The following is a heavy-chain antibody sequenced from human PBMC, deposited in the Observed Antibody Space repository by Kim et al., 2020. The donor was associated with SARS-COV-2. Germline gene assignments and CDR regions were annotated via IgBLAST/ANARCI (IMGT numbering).Heavy chain of an antibody. Sequence: ASVKVSCKVSWHSLTASPMHWGRQAPLKGLEWMGGFDPEDCDTIYAQNFLGRVTLTEDKSTDTAYMEMTSLRSDDTAVYYCSPESCHCFGECPLNLCGQG. CDR1: WHSLTASP. V-gene: IGHV1-24*01. D-gene: IGHD3-10*01. CDR2: FDPEDCDT. J-gene: IGHJ5*02. CDR3: SPESCHCFGECPLNL.